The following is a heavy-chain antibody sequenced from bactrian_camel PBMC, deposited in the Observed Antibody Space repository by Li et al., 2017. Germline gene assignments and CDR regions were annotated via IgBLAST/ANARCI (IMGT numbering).Heavy chain of an antibody. V-gene: IGHV3S26*01. CDR3: AAEGYDGSCRVGGQFDY. CDR1: AYTYTRDC. J-gene: IGHJ4*01. Sequence: HVQLVESGGGSVQAGGSLRLSCAASAYTYTRDCMGWFRQAPGKEREGVATIDGDGNTSCADSVKGRFTIPRDNAKNTLYLQMNNLKPEDTGMYYCAAEGYDGSCRVGGQFDYWGQGTQVTVS. D-gene: IGHD6*01. CDR2: IDGDGNT.